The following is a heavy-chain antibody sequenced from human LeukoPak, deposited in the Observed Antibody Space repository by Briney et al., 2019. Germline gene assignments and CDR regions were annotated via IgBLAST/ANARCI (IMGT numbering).Heavy chain of an antibody. CDR2: IYSGGST. CDR3: VRDIGGD. CDR1: GFTVSSNY. V-gene: IGHV3-53*01. D-gene: IGHD1-26*01. J-gene: IGHJ4*02. Sequence: GGSLRLSCAASGFTVSSNYMSWVRQAPGKGLEWVSVIYSGGSTYYADSVKGRFTISRGNAKNMLYLQMNSLRVEDTAVYYCVRDIGGDWGQGTLVTVSS.